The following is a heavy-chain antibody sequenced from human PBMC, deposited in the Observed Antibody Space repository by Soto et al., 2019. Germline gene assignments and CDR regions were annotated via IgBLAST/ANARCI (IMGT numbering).Heavy chain of an antibody. V-gene: IGHV4-30-4*01. D-gene: IGHD5-12*01. CDR3: AGDSGYEGARFDP. CDR2: IYYSGGT. CDR1: GGSISSGDYY. Sequence: PSETLSLTCTVSGGSISSGDYYWSWIRQPPGKGLEWIGYIYYSGGTYYNPSLKSRVTISVDTSKNQFSLKLSSVTAADTAVYYCAGDSGYEGARFDPWGQGTLVTVSS. J-gene: IGHJ5*02.